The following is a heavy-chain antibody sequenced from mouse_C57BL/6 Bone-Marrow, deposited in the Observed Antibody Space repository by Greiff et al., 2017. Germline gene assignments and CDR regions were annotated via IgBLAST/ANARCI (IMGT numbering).Heavy chain of an antibody. CDR1: GYTFTSYW. CDR3: AREDYYGSSFSFDD. V-gene: IGHV1-50*01. D-gene: IGHD1-1*01. Sequence: QVQLQQPGAELVKPGASVKLSCKASGYTFTSYWMQWVKQRPGQGLEWIGEIDPSDSYTNYNQKFKGKATLTVDTSSSTAYMQLSSLTSEDSAVYYSAREDYYGSSFSFDDWGKGTTLTVSS. CDR2: IDPSDSYT. J-gene: IGHJ2*01.